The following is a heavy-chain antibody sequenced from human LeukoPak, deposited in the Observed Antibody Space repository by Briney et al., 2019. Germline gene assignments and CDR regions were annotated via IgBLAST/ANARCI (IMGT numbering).Heavy chain of an antibody. CDR1: GFTFSSYE. CDR3: ARGRDYFDY. CDR2: ISSSGSTI. D-gene: IGHD3-10*01. V-gene: IGHV3-48*03. Sequence: PGGSLRLSCAASGFTFSSYEMNWVRQAPGKGLEWVSYISSSGSTIYYADSVKGRFTISRDNAKDSLYLQMNSLRAEDTAVYYCARGRDYFDYWGQGTLVTVSS. J-gene: IGHJ4*02.